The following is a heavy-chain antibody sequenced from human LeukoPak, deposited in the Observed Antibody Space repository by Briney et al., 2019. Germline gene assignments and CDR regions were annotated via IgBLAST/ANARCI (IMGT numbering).Heavy chain of an antibody. CDR3: ARDFHSGDAFDI. CDR2: INADNGNT. D-gene: IGHD1-1*01. J-gene: IGHJ3*02. V-gene: IGHV1-3*01. CDR1: GYTFTNYV. Sequence: ASVKVSCTASGYTFTNYVMSWVRPAPGQSFEWMGWINADNGNTKYSQKFQGRVTITRDTSASTAYMELSSLRSEDTAVYYCARDFHSGDAFDIWGQGTMVTVSS.